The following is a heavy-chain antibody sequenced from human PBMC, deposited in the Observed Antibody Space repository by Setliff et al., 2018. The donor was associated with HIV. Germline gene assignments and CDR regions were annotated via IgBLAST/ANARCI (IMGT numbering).Heavy chain of an antibody. D-gene: IGHD2-21*02. CDR3: ARGGLGFLDWCLPDS. CDR1: GYDFSSYS. J-gene: IGHJ4*02. Sequence: ASVKVSCKASGYDFSSYSMMWVRQTPGQGLEWLGWISGLTGEVRLAKEFQGRVTLTTSAHTAYMELKSLRSEDRGVYYCARGGLGFLDWCLPDSWGQGTRSPSPQ. V-gene: IGHV1-18*04. CDR2: ISGLTGEV.